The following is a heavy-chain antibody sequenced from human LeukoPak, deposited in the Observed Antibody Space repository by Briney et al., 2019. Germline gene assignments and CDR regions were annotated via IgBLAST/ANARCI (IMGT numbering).Heavy chain of an antibody. D-gene: IGHD3-22*01. CDR2: ISGSGGST. CDR1: GFTFSSYA. J-gene: IGHJ4*02. Sequence: GGSLRLSCAASGFTFSSYAMSWVRQAPGKGLEWVSAISGSGGSTYYADSVKDRFTISRDNSKNTLYLQMNSLRAEDTAVYYCAMRSYYDSSGYYLYDYWGQGTLVTVSS. CDR3: AMRSYYDSSGYYLYDY. V-gene: IGHV3-23*01.